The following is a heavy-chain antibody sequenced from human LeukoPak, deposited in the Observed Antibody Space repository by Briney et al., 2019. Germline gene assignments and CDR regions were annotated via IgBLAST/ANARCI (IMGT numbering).Heavy chain of an antibody. CDR3: TTHTAYNYFDY. J-gene: IGHJ4*02. CDR2: IKSKTDGGTT. D-gene: IGHD5-18*01. V-gene: IGHV3-15*01. CDR1: GFTFGNAW. Sequence: GGSPRLSCAASGFTFGNAWMSWVRQAPGKGLEWVGRIKSKTDGGTTDYAAPVKGRFTISRDDSKNTLYLQMNSLKTEDTAVYYCTTHTAYNYFDYWGQGTLVTVSS.